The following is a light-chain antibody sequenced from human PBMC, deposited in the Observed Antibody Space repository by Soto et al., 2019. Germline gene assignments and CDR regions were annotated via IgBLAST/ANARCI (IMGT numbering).Light chain of an antibody. CDR1: QSVLYSSNNKNY. CDR2: WAS. V-gene: IGKV4-1*01. J-gene: IGKJ1*01. Sequence: DIVMTQSPDSLAVSLGERATINCKSSQSVLYSSNNKNYLAWYQQKPGQPPKLVISWASTRESGVPARFSGSGSGTDFTLTISSLQAEDVAVYYCQQYYTTPRTFGQGTKVEI. CDR3: QQYYTTPRT.